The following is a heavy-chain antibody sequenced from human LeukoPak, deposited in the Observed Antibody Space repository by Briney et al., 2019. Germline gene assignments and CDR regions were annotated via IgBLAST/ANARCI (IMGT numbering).Heavy chain of an antibody. CDR1: GGSINSDNFY. D-gene: IGHD3-10*01. CDR2: VYYGGLP. J-gene: IGHJ5*02. Sequence: PSETLSLTCTVSGGSINSDNFYWGWIRQPPGKGLEWVGSVYYGGLPYYNPSPTSRVTMSVDTSKNQFSLKLSSVTAADTAVYYCARGPDSGSYFAWFGPWGQGTLVTVSS. CDR3: ARGPDSGSYFAWFGP. V-gene: IGHV4-39*07.